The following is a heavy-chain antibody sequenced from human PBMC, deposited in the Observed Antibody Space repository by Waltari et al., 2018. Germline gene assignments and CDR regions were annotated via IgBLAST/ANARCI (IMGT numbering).Heavy chain of an antibody. CDR2: INHSGST. J-gene: IGHJ6*02. CDR1: GGSFSGYS. CDR3: ARGSSPPYCSGGSCYRRYYGMDV. V-gene: IGHV4-34*01. Sequence: QVQLQQWGAGLLKPSETLSLTCAVYGGSFSGYSWTWICQPPGVGLEWSGEINHSGSTNYNPSLKIRVTISVDTSKNQFSLKLSSVTAADTAVYYCARGSSPPYCSGGSCYRRYYGMDVWGQGTTVTVSS. D-gene: IGHD2-15*01.